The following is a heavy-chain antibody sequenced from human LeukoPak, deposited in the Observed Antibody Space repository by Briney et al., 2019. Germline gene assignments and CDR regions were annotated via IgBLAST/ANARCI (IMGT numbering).Heavy chain of an antibody. Sequence: PGGSLRLSCAASGVTLSTYAMSWARQAPGRGLEWVSGISSSGSGGNTYYADSVKGRFAISRDSSKNTLFLHMNSLRVEDTAIYYCAKDRTAGASYWYFDLWGRGTLVTVSS. V-gene: IGHV3-23*01. D-gene: IGHD1-26*01. CDR1: GVTLSTYA. CDR3: AKDRTAGASYWYFDL. J-gene: IGHJ2*01. CDR2: ISSSGSGGNT.